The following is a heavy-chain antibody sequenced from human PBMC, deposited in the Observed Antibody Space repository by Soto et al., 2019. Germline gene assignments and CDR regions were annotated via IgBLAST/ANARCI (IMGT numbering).Heavy chain of an antibody. J-gene: IGHJ6*02. V-gene: IGHV3-48*02. CDR1: GFTFSSYS. D-gene: IGHD6-6*01. Sequence: EVQLVESGGGVVQPGGSLRLSCAASGFTFSSYSMNWVRQAPGKGLEWVSYISSSSSTIYYADSVKGRFTISRDNAKNSLYLQMNSLRDEDTAVYDCARPEYSSSSYGMDVWGQGTTVTVSS. CDR3: ARPEYSSSSYGMDV. CDR2: ISSSSSTI.